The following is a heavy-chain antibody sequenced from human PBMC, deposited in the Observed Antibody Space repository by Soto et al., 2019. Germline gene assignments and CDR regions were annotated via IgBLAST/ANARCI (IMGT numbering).Heavy chain of an antibody. CDR3: SGVYGDYWVGY. D-gene: IGHD4-17*01. CDR1: GGSISSSSYY. Sequence: LSLTCTVSGGSISSSSYYWGWIRQPPGKGLEWIGSIYYSGSTYYNPSLKSRVTISVDTSKNQFSLKLSSVTAADTAVYYCSGVYGDYWVGYWGQGTLVTVSS. V-gene: IGHV4-39*01. CDR2: IYYSGST. J-gene: IGHJ4*02.